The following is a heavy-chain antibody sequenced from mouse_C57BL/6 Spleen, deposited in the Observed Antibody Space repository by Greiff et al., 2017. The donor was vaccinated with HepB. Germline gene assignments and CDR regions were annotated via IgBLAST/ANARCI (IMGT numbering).Heavy chain of an antibody. Sequence: EVQLQQSGPGLVKPGASVKISCKASGYTFTDYYMNWVKQSHGKSLEWIGVINPNSGGTSYNQKFKGKATLTVDKSSSTAYMQLSSLTSEDSAVYYCDRWWLAFDYWGQGTPLTVSS. CDR2: INPNSGGT. V-gene: IGHV1-26*01. J-gene: IGHJ2*01. CDR3: DRWWLAFDY. D-gene: IGHD1-1*02. CDR1: GYTFTDYY.